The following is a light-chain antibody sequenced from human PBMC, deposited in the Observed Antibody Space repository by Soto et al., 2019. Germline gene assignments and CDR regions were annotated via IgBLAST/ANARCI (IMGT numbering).Light chain of an antibody. Sequence: QSVLTQPASVSGSPGQSITISCTGTSSDVGGYNYVSWYQQQPGKAPKLMIYDVSNRPSGVSNRFSGSKSGNTASLTISGLQAEDEAHYYCSSYTSSSTLYVFGTGTKLTVL. CDR1: SSDVGGYNY. J-gene: IGLJ1*01. V-gene: IGLV2-14*01. CDR3: SSYTSSSTLYV. CDR2: DVS.